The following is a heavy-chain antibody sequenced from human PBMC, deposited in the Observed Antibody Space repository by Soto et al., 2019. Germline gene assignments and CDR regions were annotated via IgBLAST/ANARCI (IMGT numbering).Heavy chain of an antibody. J-gene: IGHJ6*02. Sequence: GGSLRLSCAASGFTFSSYSMNWVRQAPGKGLEWVSYISSSSSTIYYADSVKGRFTISRDNAKNSLYLQMNSLRDEDTAVYYCAGQTYIVVVPAAMAYYYYGMDVWGQGTTVTVSS. V-gene: IGHV3-48*02. CDR3: AGQTYIVVVPAAMAYYYYGMDV. CDR2: ISSSSSTI. CDR1: GFTFSSYS. D-gene: IGHD2-2*01.